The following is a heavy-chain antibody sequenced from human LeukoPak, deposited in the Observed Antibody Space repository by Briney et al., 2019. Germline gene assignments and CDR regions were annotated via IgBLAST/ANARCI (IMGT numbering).Heavy chain of an antibody. CDR1: GGSVSSGSYY. J-gene: IGHJ4*02. Sequence: SETLSLTCTVSGGSVSSGSYYWSWIRQPPGKGLEWIGYIYYSGSTYYNPSLKSRVTISVDTSKNQFSLKLSSVTAADTAVYYCARGRYYDSSGYSRYFDYWGQGTLVTVSS. D-gene: IGHD3-22*01. CDR2: IYYSGST. CDR3: ARGRYYDSSGYSRYFDY. V-gene: IGHV4-31*03.